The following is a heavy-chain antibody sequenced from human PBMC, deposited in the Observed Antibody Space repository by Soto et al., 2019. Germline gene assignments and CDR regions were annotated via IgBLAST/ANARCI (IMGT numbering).Heavy chain of an antibody. CDR1: GYTFTRFG. CDR2: ISGHDGNT. D-gene: IGHD6-6*01. Sequence: QVQLVQSGTEVKKPGASVKVSCKASGYTFTRFGINWVRQAPGQGLEWMGWISGHDGNTHSAQNLRSRVTETTDNSTNTDYMELRSQRSDVSAVYYCARDFEAGGQLVGGFDFWDQGTLVTVSS. V-gene: IGHV1-18*01. J-gene: IGHJ4*02. CDR3: ARDFEAGGQLVGGFDF.